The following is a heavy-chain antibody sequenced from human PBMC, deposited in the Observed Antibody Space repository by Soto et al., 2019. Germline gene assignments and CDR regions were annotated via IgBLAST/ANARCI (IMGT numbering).Heavy chain of an antibody. CDR3: ARRKAAHALEDLDL. CDR1: GYSFNGQW. V-gene: IGHV5-51*01. J-gene: IGHJ4*02. D-gene: IGHD6-13*01. Sequence: GESLKISCRGSGYSFNGQWIGWVRQMPGKGLEWMGIIYPDDSDTRYSPSFQGQVTISADKSITTAYLQWSSLKASDTAIYYCARRKAAHALEDLDLWGQGTKVTVSS. CDR2: IYPDDSDT.